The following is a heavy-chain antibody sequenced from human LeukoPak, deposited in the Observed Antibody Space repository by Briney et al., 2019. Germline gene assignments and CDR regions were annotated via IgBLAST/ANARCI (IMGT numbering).Heavy chain of an antibody. Sequence: GGSVRLSCAASGFTFSSYSMNWVRQAPGKGLEWVSSISSSSSYIYYADSVKGRFTISRDNAKNSLYLQMTSLRAEDTAVYYCARDGHYDTRSFDYWGQGTLVTVSS. V-gene: IGHV3-21*01. CDR1: GFTFSSYS. J-gene: IGHJ4*02. D-gene: IGHD3-22*01. CDR2: ISSSSSYI. CDR3: ARDGHYDTRSFDY.